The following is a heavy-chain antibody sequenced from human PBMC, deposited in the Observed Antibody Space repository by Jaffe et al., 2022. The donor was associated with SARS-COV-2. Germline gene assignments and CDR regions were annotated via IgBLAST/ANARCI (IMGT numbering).Heavy chain of an antibody. V-gene: IGHV4-39*01. D-gene: IGHD5-12*01. CDR1: GGSISSSSYY. CDR2: IYYSGST. CDR3: ARQAEWLLSEYYYYGMDV. J-gene: IGHJ6*02. Sequence: QLQLQESGPGLVKPSETLSLTCTVSGGSISSSSYYWGWIRQPPGKGLEWIGSIYYSGSTYYNPSLKSRVTISVDTSKNQFSLKLSSVTAADTAVYYCARQAEWLLSEYYYYGMDVWGQGTTVTVSS.